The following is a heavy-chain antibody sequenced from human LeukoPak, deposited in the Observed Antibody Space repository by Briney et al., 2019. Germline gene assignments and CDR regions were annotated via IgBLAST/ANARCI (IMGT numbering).Heavy chain of an antibody. D-gene: IGHD3-10*01. J-gene: IGHJ4*02. Sequence: SETLSLTCTVSGYSLSSGYYWGWIRQPPGKGLEWIGSIYHSGSTYYNPSLKSRVTISVDTSKNQFSLKLSSVTAADTAVYYCAGWFGELYNYWGQGTLVTVSS. CDR3: AGWFGELYNY. CDR2: IYHSGST. V-gene: IGHV4-38-2*02. CDR1: GYSLSSGYY.